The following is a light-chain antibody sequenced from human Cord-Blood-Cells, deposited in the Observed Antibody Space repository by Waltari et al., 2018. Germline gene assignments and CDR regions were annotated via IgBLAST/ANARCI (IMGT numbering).Light chain of an antibody. CDR2: AAS. Sequence: VIWMTQSPSLLSASTGDRVTISCRMSPGISSYLAWYQQKPGKAPELLIYAASTLQSGVPSRFSGSGSGTDFILTISCLQSEDFATYYCQQYYSFPYTFGQGTKLEIK. J-gene: IGKJ2*01. CDR3: QQYYSFPYT. CDR1: PGISSY. V-gene: IGKV1D-8*01.